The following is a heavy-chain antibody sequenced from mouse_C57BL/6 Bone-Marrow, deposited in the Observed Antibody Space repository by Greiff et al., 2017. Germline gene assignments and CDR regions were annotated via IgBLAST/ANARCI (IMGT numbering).Heavy chain of an antibody. CDR1: GYTFTDYY. CDR3: ARDYYGSSWYLDY. CDR2: LNPTNGGT. D-gene: IGHD1-1*01. J-gene: IGHJ2*01. V-gene: IGHV1-26*01. Sequence: VQLQQSGPELVKPGASVKISCKASGYTFTDYYMNWVKQSPGKSLEWIGDLNPTNGGTSLNQKLKGKATLTVDKSSSTAYMELRSLTSEDSAVYYCARDYYGSSWYLDYGGQGTILTVSA.